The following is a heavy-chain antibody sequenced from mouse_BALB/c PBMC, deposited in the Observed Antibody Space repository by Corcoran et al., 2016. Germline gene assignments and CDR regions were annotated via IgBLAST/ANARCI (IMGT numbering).Heavy chain of an antibody. J-gene: IGHJ2*01. Sequence: EVHLEQSGPELVKPGASVKMSCKASGYTFTRYVMHWVKQKPGQGLEWIGYINPYNDGTKYNEKFKGKATLTSDKSSSTAYMELSSLTSEYSAVYYCVDNYPSYDYWGQGTTLTVSS. V-gene: IGHV1S136*01. CDR2: INPYNDGT. CDR3: VDNYPSYDY. D-gene: IGHD1-3*01. CDR1: GYTFTRYV.